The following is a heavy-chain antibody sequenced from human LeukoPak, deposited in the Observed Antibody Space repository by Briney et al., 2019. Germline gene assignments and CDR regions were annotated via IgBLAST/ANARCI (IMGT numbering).Heavy chain of an antibody. CDR2: IYWNDDK. CDR3: ARSYYDYVWGSYRSKRYYFDY. D-gene: IGHD3-16*02. CDR1: EFSLYTSGVG. V-gene: IGHV2-5*01. J-gene: IGHJ4*02. Sequence: SGPTLVKPTQTLTLTCTFSEFSLYTSGVGVGWIRQPPGKALEWLALIYWNDDKHYSPSLKSRLTITKDTSKNQVVLTMTNMDPVDTATYYCARSYYDYVWGSYRSKRYYFDYWGQGTLVTVSS.